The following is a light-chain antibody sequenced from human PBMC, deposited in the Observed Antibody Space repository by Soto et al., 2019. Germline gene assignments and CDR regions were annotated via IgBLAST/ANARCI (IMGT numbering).Light chain of an antibody. CDR3: HFHMLLWLP. V-gene: IGKV3-20*01. CDR1: QTVTSTY. CDR2: GIS. J-gene: IGKJ4*01. Sequence: VMTQSPDTLSVCPGGRATLSCSPSQTVTSTYLAWYQQKPGQAPRLLIYGISSRATGVPDRFSGSGSGTDFTVTIRVLEADGLAVYRCHFHMLLWLPFGGGTKVDIK.